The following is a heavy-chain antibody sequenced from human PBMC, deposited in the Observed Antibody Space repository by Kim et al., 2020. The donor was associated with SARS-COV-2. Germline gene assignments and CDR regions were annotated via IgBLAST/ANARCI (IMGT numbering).Heavy chain of an antibody. D-gene: IGHD2-2*01. J-gene: IGHJ4*02. CDR3: ARPVGYCGGTSCALD. Sequence: NPSLESRVTISVDTSKNQFSLKLTSVSASDTAVYFCARPVGYCGGTSCALDWGQGTLVTVSS. V-gene: IGHV4-39*01.